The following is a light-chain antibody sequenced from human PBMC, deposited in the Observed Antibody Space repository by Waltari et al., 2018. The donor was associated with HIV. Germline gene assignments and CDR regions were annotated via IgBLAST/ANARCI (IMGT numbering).Light chain of an antibody. CDR3: LLFFGDTRI. CDR2: AST. Sequence: QAAVTQEPSMTVSPGGTIILTCGSSAGPVTSKNYAYWFQQKPGQAPPTLIFASTKGRSWTPARFSCFLLGDKAVLTLSGALSEDEAFYYCLLFFGDTRIFGGGTMVTV. CDR1: AGPVTSKNY. V-gene: IGLV7-46*01. J-gene: IGLJ2*01.